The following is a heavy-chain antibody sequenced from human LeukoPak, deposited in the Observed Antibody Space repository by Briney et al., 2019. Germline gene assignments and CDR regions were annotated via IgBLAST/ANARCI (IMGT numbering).Heavy chain of an antibody. Sequence: ASVKVSCKASGYTFTGYYMHWVRQAPGQGLEWMGWINPNSGGTNYAQKFQGRVTMTRDTSISTAYMELSRLRSDDTAVYYCARDFKRSYSYNYYWGQGTLVTVSS. J-gene: IGHJ4*02. CDR2: INPNSGGT. V-gene: IGHV1-2*02. CDR3: ARDFKRSYSYNYY. D-gene: IGHD5-24*01. CDR1: GYTFTGYY.